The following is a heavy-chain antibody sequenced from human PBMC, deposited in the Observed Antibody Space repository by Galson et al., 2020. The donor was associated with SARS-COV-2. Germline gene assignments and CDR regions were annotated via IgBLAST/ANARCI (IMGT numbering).Heavy chain of an antibody. CDR3: ARDMHCPGGVCRFYGLDV. V-gene: IGHV3-21*01. CDR1: GFIFSDYY. D-gene: IGHD2-8*02. J-gene: IGHJ6*02. CDR2: MSSSSRYK. Sequence: GGSLRLSCTASGFIFSDYYMSWVRHAPGTGQEWVSSMSSSSRYKSYANSVKGRLNVSKDNAKRSLFLQLNSLRVEDTAVYYCARDMHCPGGVCRFYGLDVWGQGTTVTVSS.